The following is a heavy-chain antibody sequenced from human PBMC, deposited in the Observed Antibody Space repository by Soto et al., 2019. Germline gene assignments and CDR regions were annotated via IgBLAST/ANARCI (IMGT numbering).Heavy chain of an antibody. D-gene: IGHD3-3*01. Sequence: PGGSLRLSCAASGFTFSSYVMHWVGQSPGKGLEWVAAISYDGSNKYYADSVKGRFTISRDNSKNTLYLQMNSLRAEDTAVYYCAKGDAGSYYDFWSGYLNYYYYYGMDVWGQGTTVTVSS. CDR2: ISYDGSNK. CDR1: GFTFSSYV. J-gene: IGHJ6*02. V-gene: IGHV3-30*18. CDR3: AKGDAGSYYDFWSGYLNYYYYYGMDV.